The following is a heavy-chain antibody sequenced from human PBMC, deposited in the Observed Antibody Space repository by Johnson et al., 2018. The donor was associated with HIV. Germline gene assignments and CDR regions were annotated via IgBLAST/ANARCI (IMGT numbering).Heavy chain of an antibody. D-gene: IGHD5-18*01. Sequence: QMLLVESGGGLVQPGGSLRLSCAASGFTFSSYAMHWVRQAPGKGLEWVAVISYDGSNIYYADSVRGRFTISSDNSENTLYLQMNSLRREDAALYYCARGVRGYSDIDSFDVWGQGTMVTVSS. CDR2: ISYDGSNI. CDR3: ARGVRGYSDIDSFDV. V-gene: IGHV3-30*04. CDR1: GFTFSSYA. J-gene: IGHJ3*01.